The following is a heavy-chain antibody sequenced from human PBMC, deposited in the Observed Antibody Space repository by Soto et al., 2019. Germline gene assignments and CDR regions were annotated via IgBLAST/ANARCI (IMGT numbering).Heavy chain of an antibody. J-gene: IGHJ4*02. Sequence: GGSLRLSCAASGFTFSSYAMHWVRQAPGKGLEYVSAISSNGGSTYYANSVKGRFTISRDNSKNTLYLQMGSLRAEDMAVYYCARDMRGGYLPGGGDYWGQGTLVTVSS. D-gene: IGHD5-18*01. CDR1: GFTFSSYA. V-gene: IGHV3-64*01. CDR2: ISSNGGST. CDR3: ARDMRGGYLPGGGDY.